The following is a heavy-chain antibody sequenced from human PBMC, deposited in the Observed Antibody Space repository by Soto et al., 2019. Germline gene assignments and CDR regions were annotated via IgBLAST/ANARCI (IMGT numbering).Heavy chain of an antibody. Sequence: ASVKVSCKASGYTFTSYYMHWVRQAPGQGLEWMGIINPSGGSTSYAQKFQGRVTMTRDTSTSTVYMELSSLRSEDMAVYYCARVGSLRGYYYGMDVWGQGTTVTVSS. V-gene: IGHV1-46*01. CDR1: GYTFTSYY. J-gene: IGHJ6*02. D-gene: IGHD3-10*01. CDR3: ARVGSLRGYYYGMDV. CDR2: INPSGGST.